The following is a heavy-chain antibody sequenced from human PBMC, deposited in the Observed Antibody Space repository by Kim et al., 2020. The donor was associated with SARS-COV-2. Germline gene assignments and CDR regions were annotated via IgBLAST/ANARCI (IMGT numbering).Heavy chain of an antibody. J-gene: IGHJ3*02. V-gene: IGHV1-69*13. D-gene: IGHD3-22*01. CDR3: AREGAYYYDSSGYQTHPNYAFDI. Sequence: SVKVSCKASGGTFSSYAISWVRQAPGQGLEWMGGIIPIFGTANYAQKFQGRVTITADESTGTAYMELSSLKSEDTAVYYCAREGAYYYDSSGYQTHPNYAFDIWGQGTMVTVSS. CDR1: GGTFSSYA. CDR2: IIPIFGTA.